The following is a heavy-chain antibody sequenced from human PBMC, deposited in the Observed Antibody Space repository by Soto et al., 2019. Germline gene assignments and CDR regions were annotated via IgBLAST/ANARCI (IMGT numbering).Heavy chain of an antibody. J-gene: IGHJ6*02. CDR1: GFTFSSYG. D-gene: IGHD6-13*01. Sequence: GGSLRLSCAASGFTFSSYGMHWVRQAPGKGLEWVAVIWYDGSNKYYSDSVKGRFTISRDNSKNTLYLQMNSLRAEDTAVYYCARDSSSWFRPVKSGMDVWGQGTTVTVSS. CDR3: ARDSSSWFRPVKSGMDV. V-gene: IGHV3-33*01. CDR2: IWYDGSNK.